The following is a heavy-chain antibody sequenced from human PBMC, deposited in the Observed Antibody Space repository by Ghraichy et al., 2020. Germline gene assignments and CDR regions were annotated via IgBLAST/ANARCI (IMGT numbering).Heavy chain of an antibody. D-gene: IGHD6-13*01. CDR3: AREGIAAAGSYYMDV. CDR2: IWYDGSNK. J-gene: IGHJ6*03. V-gene: IGHV3-33*01. Sequence: GGSLRLSCAASGFTFSSYGMHWVRQAPGKGLEWVAVIWYDGSNKYYADSVKGRFTISRDNSKNTLYLQMNSLRAEDTAVYYCAREGIAAAGSYYMDVWGKGTTVTVSS. CDR1: GFTFSSYG.